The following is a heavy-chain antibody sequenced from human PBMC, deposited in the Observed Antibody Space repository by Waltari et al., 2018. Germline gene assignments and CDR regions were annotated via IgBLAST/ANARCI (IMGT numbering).Heavy chain of an antibody. J-gene: IGHJ5*02. CDR1: GVSLLNYD. CDR2: ISSSGDYR. D-gene: IGHD2-2*01. Sequence: EVQLVQSGGGLVQPGGSLRLSCEVSGVSLLNYDMHWLRQAPGKALEWISFISSSGDYRFYADSVKGRFTISRDTANNSLYLQMTSLRAEDTAIYFCTSSSHGPFDPWGQGTLVSVSS. V-gene: IGHV3-48*03. CDR3: TSSSHGPFDP.